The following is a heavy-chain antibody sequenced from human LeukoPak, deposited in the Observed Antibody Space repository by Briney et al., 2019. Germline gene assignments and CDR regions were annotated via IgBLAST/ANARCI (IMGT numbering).Heavy chain of an antibody. CDR2: IRYDGSNK. V-gene: IGHV3-30*02. Sequence: PGGSLRLSCAASGFTFSSYGMHWVRQAPGKGLEWVAFIRYDGSNKYYADSVKGRFTISRDNSKNTLYLRMNSLRAEDTAVYYCAKGMGGIVVVPGAITYYMDVWGKGTTVTVSS. CDR3: AKGMGGIVVVPGAITYYMDV. D-gene: IGHD2-2*02. J-gene: IGHJ6*03. CDR1: GFTFSSYG.